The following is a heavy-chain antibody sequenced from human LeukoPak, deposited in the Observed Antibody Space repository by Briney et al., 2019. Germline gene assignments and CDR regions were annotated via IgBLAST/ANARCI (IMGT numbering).Heavy chain of an antibody. Sequence: PGGSLRLSCAASGFTFSSYAMSWVRQAPGKGLEWVSAISGRGGSTYYADSVKGRFTISRDNSKNPLYLQMNSLRAEDTAVYYCARGGAGRGYSGYGQLDYWGQGTLVTVSS. CDR3: ARGGAGRGYSGYGQLDY. J-gene: IGHJ4*02. V-gene: IGHV3-23*01. D-gene: IGHD5-12*01. CDR1: GFTFSSYA. CDR2: ISGRGGST.